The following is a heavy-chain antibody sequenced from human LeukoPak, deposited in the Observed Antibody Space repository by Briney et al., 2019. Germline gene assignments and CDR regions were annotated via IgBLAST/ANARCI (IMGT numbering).Heavy chain of an antibody. CDR2: IYYSGST. D-gene: IGHD2-8*02. Sequence: SETLSLTCTVSGGSISSGGYYWSWIRQHPGKGLEWIGYIYYSGSTYYNPSLKSRVTISVDTSKNQFSLKLSSVTAADTAVYYCARDDISGGGSNYWGQGTLVTVSS. CDR1: GGSISSGGYY. J-gene: IGHJ4*02. CDR3: ARDDISGGGSNY. V-gene: IGHV4-31*03.